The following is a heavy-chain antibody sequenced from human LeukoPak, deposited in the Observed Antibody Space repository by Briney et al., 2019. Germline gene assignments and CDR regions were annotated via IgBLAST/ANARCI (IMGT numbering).Heavy chain of an antibody. V-gene: IGHV3-23*01. CDR3: AKGGSEGYYDFWSGYYGGAFDI. Sequence: GGSLRLSCAASGFTFSSYAMSWVRQAPGKGLEWVSAISGSGGSTYYADSVKGRFTISRDNSKNTLYLQMNSLRAEDTAVYYCAKGGSEGYYDFWSGYYGGAFDIWGQGTMVTVSS. D-gene: IGHD3-3*01. CDR1: GFTFSSYA. J-gene: IGHJ3*02. CDR2: ISGSGGST.